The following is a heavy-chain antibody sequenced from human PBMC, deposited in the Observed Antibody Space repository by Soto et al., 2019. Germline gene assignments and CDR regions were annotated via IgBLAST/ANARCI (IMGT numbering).Heavy chain of an antibody. J-gene: IGHJ6*03. CDR2: INHSGST. V-gene: IGHV4-34*01. CDR3: ARATGGYRVSGYYYNYYMDA. CDR1: GGSFSGYY. D-gene: IGHD5-12*01. Sequence: SETLSLTCAVYGGSFSGYYWSWIRQPPGKGLEWIGEINHSGSTNYNPSLKSRVTISVDTSKNQFSLKLSSVTAADTAVYYCARATGGYRVSGYYYNYYMDAWGKGTTVTVSS.